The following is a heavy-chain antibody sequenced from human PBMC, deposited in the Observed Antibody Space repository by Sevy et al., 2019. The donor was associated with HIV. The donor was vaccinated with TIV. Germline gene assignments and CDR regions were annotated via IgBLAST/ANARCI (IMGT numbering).Heavy chain of an antibody. CDR3: AREGCSNPHDY. Sequence: GRSLRLSCVASGFNFNIYSFSWVRQTPGKGLEWVSTLSFGCGKINYADSVQGRFTISRDDSKNTLYLEMNSLRVEDTAIYYCAREGCSNPHDYWGQGTLVTVSS. V-gene: IGHV3-23*01. CDR1: GFNFNIYS. J-gene: IGHJ4*02. D-gene: IGHD2-8*01. CDR2: LSFGCGKI.